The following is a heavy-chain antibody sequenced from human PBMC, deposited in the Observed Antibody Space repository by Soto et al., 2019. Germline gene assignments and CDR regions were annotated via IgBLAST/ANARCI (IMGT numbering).Heavy chain of an antibody. Sequence: AASVKVSCKGSGYTFTGYYIHWVRQAPGQGLEWMGWIYPNRGDTNYAQKFQGRVTMTRDTSISTAYMELSSLRPDDTAVYYCARANCAGGDCSLYYVYYYAMDVWGQGTTVTVSS. J-gene: IGHJ6*02. D-gene: IGHD2-21*02. V-gene: IGHV1-2*02. CDR2: IYPNRGDT. CDR3: ARANCAGGDCSLYYVYYYAMDV. CDR1: GYTFTGYY.